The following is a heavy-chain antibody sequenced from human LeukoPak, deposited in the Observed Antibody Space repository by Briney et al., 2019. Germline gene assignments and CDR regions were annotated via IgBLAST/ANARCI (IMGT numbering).Heavy chain of an antibody. Sequence: PSETLSLTCTVSGGSISSGGYYWSWIRQHPGKGLEWIGYIYYSGSTYYNPSLKSRVTISVDTSKNQFSLKLSSVTAADTAVYYCARGRGTGAYYYDSSGYYGDYWGQGTLVTVSS. CDR2: IYYSGST. J-gene: IGHJ4*02. CDR3: ARGRGTGAYYYDSSGYYGDY. D-gene: IGHD3-22*01. CDR1: GGSISSGGYY. V-gene: IGHV4-31*03.